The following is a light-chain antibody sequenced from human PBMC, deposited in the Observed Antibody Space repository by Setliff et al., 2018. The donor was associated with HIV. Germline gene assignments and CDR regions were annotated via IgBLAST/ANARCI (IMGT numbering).Light chain of an antibody. CDR2: GVT. CDR1: SNGLGAFNH. Sequence: QSALTQPASVSGSPGQSITISCLGSSNGLGAFNHVSWYQQPPGRAPKHLIYGVTSRPSGVATRFSGSKTANTASLTISGLQAEDEADYYCTSLTASTTWVFGGGTK. CDR3: TSLTASTTWV. V-gene: IGLV2-14*01. J-gene: IGLJ3*02.